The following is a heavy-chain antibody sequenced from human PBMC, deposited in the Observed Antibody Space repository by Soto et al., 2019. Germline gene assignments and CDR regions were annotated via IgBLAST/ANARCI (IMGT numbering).Heavy chain of an antibody. Sequence: PGGSLRLSCAASGFTFSSYAMHWVRQAPGKGLEWVAVISYDGSNKYYADSVKGRFTISRDNSKNTLYLQMNSLRAEDTAVYYCARTKSRSAVLGTFGYWGQGTLVTVSS. CDR1: GFTFSSYA. V-gene: IGHV3-30-3*01. J-gene: IGHJ4*02. CDR2: ISYDGSNK. CDR3: ARTKSRSAVLGTFGY. D-gene: IGHD6-6*01.